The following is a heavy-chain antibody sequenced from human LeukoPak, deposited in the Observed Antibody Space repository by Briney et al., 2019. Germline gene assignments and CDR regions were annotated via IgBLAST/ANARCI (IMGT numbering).Heavy chain of an antibody. CDR2: INPNSGGT. Sequence: ASVKVSCKASGYTFTGYYMHWVRQAPGQGLEWMGWINPNSGGTNYAQKFQGRVTMTRDTSISTAYMELSRLRSDDTAVYYCARSVDYYGSGSYYRIDYWGQGTLVTVSS. D-gene: IGHD3-10*01. J-gene: IGHJ4*02. V-gene: IGHV1-2*02. CDR3: ARSVDYYGSGSYYRIDY. CDR1: GYTFTGYY.